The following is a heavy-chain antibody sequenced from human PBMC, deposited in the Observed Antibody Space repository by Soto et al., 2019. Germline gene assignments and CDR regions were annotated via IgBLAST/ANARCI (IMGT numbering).Heavy chain of an antibody. J-gene: IGHJ5*02. Sequence: QVQLVQSGAEVKKPGSSVKVSCKASGGTFSSYAISWVRQAPGQGLEWMGGIMPIFGTANYAQKFQGRVTITADESTSTAYMELSSLRSEDTAVYYCARGDSCSGGSCYSRLPFDPWGQGTLVTVSS. V-gene: IGHV1-69*01. CDR2: IMPIFGTA. CDR3: ARGDSCSGGSCYSRLPFDP. D-gene: IGHD2-15*01. CDR1: GGTFSSYA.